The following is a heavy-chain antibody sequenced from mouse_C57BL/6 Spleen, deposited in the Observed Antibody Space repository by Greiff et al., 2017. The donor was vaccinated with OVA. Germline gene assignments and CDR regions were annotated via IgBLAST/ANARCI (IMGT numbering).Heavy chain of an antibody. CDR1: GYSITSGYY. Sequence: EVKLVESGPGLVKPSQSLSLTCSVTGYSITSGYYWNWIRQFPGNKLEWMGYISYDGSNNYNPSLKNRISITRDTSKNQFFLKLNSVTTEDTATYYCARDRRYDGWDYYYAMDYWGQGTSVTVSS. CDR2: ISYDGSN. CDR3: ARDRRYDGWDYYYAMDY. J-gene: IGHJ4*01. V-gene: IGHV3-6*01. D-gene: IGHD1-2*01.